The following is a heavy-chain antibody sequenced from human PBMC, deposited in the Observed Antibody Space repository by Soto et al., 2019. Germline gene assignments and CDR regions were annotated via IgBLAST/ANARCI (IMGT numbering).Heavy chain of an antibody. D-gene: IGHD2-2*01. V-gene: IGHV3-11*01. CDR2: ISSSGSTI. CDR3: ARNWERYCSSTSCYPLVDY. Sequence: QVQLVESGGGLVKPGGSLRLSCAASGFTFSDYYMSWIRQAPGKGLEWVSYISSSGSTIYYADSVKGRFTISRDNAKYSLYLQMNSLRAEDTAVYYCARNWERYCSSTSCYPLVDYWGQGTLVTVSS. J-gene: IGHJ4*02. CDR1: GFTFSDYY.